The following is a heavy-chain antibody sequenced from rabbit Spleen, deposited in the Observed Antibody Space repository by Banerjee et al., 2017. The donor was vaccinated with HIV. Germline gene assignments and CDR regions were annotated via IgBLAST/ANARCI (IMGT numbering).Heavy chain of an antibody. CDR1: GFDFSSSQY. D-gene: IGHD8-1*01. CDR3: ARDTGSSFSTYGMDL. CDR2: IDVGSSGTT. J-gene: IGHJ6*01. Sequence: QSLEESGGDLVKPGASLTLICKASGFDFSSSQYMCWVRQAPGKGLEWIGCIDVGSSGTTYYASWVNGRFTISKTSSTTVTLQMTSLTAADTATYFCARDTGSSFSTYGMDLWGQGTLVTVS. V-gene: IGHV1S40*01.